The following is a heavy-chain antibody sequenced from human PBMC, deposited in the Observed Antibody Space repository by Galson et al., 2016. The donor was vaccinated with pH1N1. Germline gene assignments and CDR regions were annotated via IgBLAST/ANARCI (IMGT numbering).Heavy chain of an antibody. CDR2: ISSSGDNI. CDR1: GFTFSVFA. D-gene: IGHD5-18*01. CDR3: ARVRSSGYNYAQQFVD. V-gene: IGHV3-30-3*01. J-gene: IGHJ4*02. Sequence: LRLSCAASGFTFSVFAMHWVRQAPGEGLEWVAVISSSGDNIFYADSVKGRFTISRDSSKNTLYLQMNNLRPEDTAFYYCARVRSSGYNYAQQFVDWGQGTLVTVSS.